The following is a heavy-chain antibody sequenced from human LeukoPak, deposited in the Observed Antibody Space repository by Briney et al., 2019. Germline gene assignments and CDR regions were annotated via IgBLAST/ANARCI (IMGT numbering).Heavy chain of an antibody. Sequence: PGGSLRLSCAASGFTFSSYGMHWVRQAPGKGLEWVAVISYDGSNKYYADSVKGRFTISRDNSKNTLYLQMNSLRAEDTAVYYCAKDTTSLFYSSGWYESVYWGQGTLVTVSS. CDR2: ISYDGSNK. CDR3: AKDTTSLFYSSGWYESVY. D-gene: IGHD6-19*01. V-gene: IGHV3-30*18. CDR1: GFTFSSYG. J-gene: IGHJ4*02.